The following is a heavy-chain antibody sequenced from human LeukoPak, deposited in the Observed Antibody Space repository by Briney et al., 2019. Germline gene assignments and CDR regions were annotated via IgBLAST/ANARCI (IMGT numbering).Heavy chain of an antibody. CDR1: GGSMNNYF. J-gene: IGHJ4*02. V-gene: IGHV4-59*01. CDR2: IYYSGSA. CDR3: ARQPFEYSSSSPWWGFDY. D-gene: IGHD6-6*01. Sequence: PSETLSLTCTVSGGSMNNYFWTWIRQSPGKGLEWIGYIYYSGSANYNPSLKSRVTMSVDTSKNQFSLNLNSVTAADTAVYYCARQPFEYSSSSPWWGFDYWGQGTLVTVSS.